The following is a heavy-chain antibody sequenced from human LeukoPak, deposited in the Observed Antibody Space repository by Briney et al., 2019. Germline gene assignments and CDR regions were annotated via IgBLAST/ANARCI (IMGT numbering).Heavy chain of an antibody. V-gene: IGHV3-23*01. Sequence: GGSLRLSCAASGFTFSSYAMSWVRQAPGKGLEWVSSISGSGGSTYYADSVKGRFTISRDNSKNTLYLQMNSLRVEDTAVYYCARSSIEDGKIDIWGQGTMVTVSS. J-gene: IGHJ3*02. CDR2: ISGSGGST. CDR1: GFTFSSYA. CDR3: ARSSIEDGKIDI. D-gene: IGHD5-24*01.